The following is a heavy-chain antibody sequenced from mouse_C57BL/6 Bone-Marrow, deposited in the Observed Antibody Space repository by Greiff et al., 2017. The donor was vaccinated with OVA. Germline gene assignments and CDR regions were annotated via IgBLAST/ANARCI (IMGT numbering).Heavy chain of an antibody. CDR2: ISDGGSYT. CDR3: AGDSYWYFDV. CDR1: GFTFSSYA. J-gene: IGHJ1*03. V-gene: IGHV5-4*03. Sequence: EVMLVESGGGLVKPGGSLKLSCAASGFTFSSYAMSWVRQTPEKRLEWVATISDGGSYTYYPDNVKGRFTISRDNAKNNLYLQMSHLKSEDTAMYYCAGDSYWYFDVWGTGTTVTVSS. D-gene: IGHD2-13*01.